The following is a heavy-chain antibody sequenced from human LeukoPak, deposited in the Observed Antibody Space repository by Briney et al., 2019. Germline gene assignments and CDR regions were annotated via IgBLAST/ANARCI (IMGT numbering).Heavy chain of an antibody. V-gene: IGHV1-2*02. Sequence: GASVKVSCKAFGYTFTGYYMHWVRQAPGHGLEWMGWINPNSGSRSYAQKLQGRVTMTRDTSISTAYMELSRLKSDDTAVYYCARGDGYSYGYLGYWGQGTLVTVSS. D-gene: IGHD5-18*01. CDR1: GYTFTGYY. J-gene: IGHJ4*02. CDR3: ARGDGYSYGYLGY. CDR2: INPNSGSR.